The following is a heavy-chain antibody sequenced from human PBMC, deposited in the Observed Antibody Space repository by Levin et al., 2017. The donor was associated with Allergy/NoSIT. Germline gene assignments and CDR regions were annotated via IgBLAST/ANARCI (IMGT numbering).Heavy chain of an antibody. CDR1: GFTFSSYG. D-gene: IGHD5-24*01. CDR2: ISYDGSNK. V-gene: IGHV3-30*18. CDR3: AKDGELKMATIPIGFLDY. J-gene: IGHJ4*02. Sequence: GESLKISCAASGFTFSSYGMHWVRQAPGKGLEWVAVISYDGSNKYYADSVKGRFTISRDNSKNTLYLQMNSLRAEDTAVYYCAKDGELKMATIPIGFLDYWGQGTLVTVSS.